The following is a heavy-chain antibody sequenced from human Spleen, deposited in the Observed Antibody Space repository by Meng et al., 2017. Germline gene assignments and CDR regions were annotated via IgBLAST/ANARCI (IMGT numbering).Heavy chain of an antibody. CDR2: ICGSGHCT. CDR3: AKDLGSGSYYEAFDI. D-gene: IGHD1-26*01. J-gene: IGHJ3*02. CDR1: GFTFSNFA. Sequence: GESLKISCAASGFTFSNFAMSWGRPGPGKGLEWVSDICGSGHCTYYADSVKGRFTISRDNSNHTLCLQMSSLRAEDTAVYYCAKDLGSGSYYEAFDIWGQGTMVTVSS. V-gene: IGHV3-23*01.